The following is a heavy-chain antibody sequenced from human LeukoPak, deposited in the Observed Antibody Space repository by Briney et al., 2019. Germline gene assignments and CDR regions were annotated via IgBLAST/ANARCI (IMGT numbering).Heavy chain of an antibody. CDR2: IYYSGST. CDR3: AREYSSSWADAFDI. CDR1: GGSISSGGYY. D-gene: IGHD6-13*01. J-gene: IGHJ3*02. Sequence: SETLSLTCTVSGGSISSGGYYWSWIRQHPGKGQEWIGYIYYSGSTYYNPSLKSRVTISVDTSKNQFSLKLSSVTAADTAVYYCAREYSSSWADAFDIWGQGTMVTVSS. V-gene: IGHV4-31*03.